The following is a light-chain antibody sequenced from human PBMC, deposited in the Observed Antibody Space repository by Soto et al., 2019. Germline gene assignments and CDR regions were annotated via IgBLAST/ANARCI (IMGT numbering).Light chain of an antibody. Sequence: QSALTQPPSASGSPGQSVTISCTGTSSDVGGYKYVSWYQQHPGKAPKLMICEVSERPSGVPDRFSGSKSGNTASLTVSGLQAEDEADYYCSSYAGSNNFVIFGGGTKLTVL. CDR3: SSYAGSNNFVI. J-gene: IGLJ2*01. CDR1: SSDVGGYKY. CDR2: EVS. V-gene: IGLV2-8*01.